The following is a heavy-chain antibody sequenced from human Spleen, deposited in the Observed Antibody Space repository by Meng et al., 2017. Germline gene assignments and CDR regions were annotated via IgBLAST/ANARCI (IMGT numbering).Heavy chain of an antibody. CDR1: GYSFTTYW. V-gene: IGHV5-51*01. J-gene: IGHJ4*02. CDR2: IYPGDSDT. Sequence: GESLKISCKASGYSFTTYWIGWVRQMPGKGLESMGIIYPGDSDTRYSPSFQGQVTISADKSISTAYLHLSSLKASDSAMYCCARLLRGDPADYWGQGTLVTVSS. CDR3: ARLLRGDPADY. D-gene: IGHD7-27*01.